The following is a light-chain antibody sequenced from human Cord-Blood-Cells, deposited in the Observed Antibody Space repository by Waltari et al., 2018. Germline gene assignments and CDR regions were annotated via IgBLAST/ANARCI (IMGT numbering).Light chain of an antibody. Sequence: QSVLTQPPSASGTPGQGVTISCSGSSSNIGSNYVYWYQQLPGTAPKLLIYRNNQRPSGVPGRFSGSKSGTSASLAISGLRSEDEADYYCAAWDDSLSGPVFGGGTKLTVL. CDR3: AAWDDSLSGPV. CDR2: RNN. V-gene: IGLV1-47*01. CDR1: SSNIGSNY. J-gene: IGLJ3*02.